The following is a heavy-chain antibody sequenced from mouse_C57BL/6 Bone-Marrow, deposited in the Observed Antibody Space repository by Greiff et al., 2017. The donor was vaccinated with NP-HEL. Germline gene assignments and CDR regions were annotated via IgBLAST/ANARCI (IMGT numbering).Heavy chain of an antibody. CDR2: ISDGGSYT. CDR1: GFTFSSYA. J-gene: IGHJ3*01. Sequence: EVKLVESGGGLVKPGGSLKLSCAASGFTFSSYAMSWVRQTPEKRLEWVATISDGGSYTYYPDNVKGRFTISRDNAKNNLYLQMSHPKSEDTAMYYCAREKARLAWFAYWGQGTLVTVSA. D-gene: IGHD3-3*01. CDR3: AREKARLAWFAY. V-gene: IGHV5-4*01.